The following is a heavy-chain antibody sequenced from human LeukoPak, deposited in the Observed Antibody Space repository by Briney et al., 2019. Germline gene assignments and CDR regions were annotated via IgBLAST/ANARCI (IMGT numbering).Heavy chain of an antibody. CDR2: IDSDGSPT. V-gene: IGHV3-74*01. CDR3: AKDEDSSGYYPIFDY. Sequence: PGGSLRLSCAASGFTFSRYWMHWVRQAPGKGLVWVSRIDSDGSPTNYADSVKGRFTISRDNAKNTLYLQMNSLRAEDTAVYYCAKDEDSSGYYPIFDYWGQGTLVSVST. CDR1: GFTFSRYW. J-gene: IGHJ4*02. D-gene: IGHD3-22*01.